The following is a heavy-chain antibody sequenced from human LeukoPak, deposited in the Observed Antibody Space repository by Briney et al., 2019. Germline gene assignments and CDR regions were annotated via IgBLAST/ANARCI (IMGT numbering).Heavy chain of an antibody. V-gene: IGHV1-2*02. CDR3: AREGMNYYGSGVDESSWFDP. CDR2: INPNSGGT. D-gene: IGHD3-10*01. J-gene: IGHJ5*02. Sequence: GASVKVSCKASGYTFTGYYMHWVRQAPGQGLEWMGWINPNSGGTNYAQKFQGRVTMTRDTSISTAYMELSRLRSDDTAVYYCAREGMNYYGSGVDESSWFDPWGQGTLVTVSS. CDR1: GYTFTGYY.